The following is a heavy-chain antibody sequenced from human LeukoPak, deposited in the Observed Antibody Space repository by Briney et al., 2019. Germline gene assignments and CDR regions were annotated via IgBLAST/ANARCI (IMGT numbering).Heavy chain of an antibody. CDR3: ARDSVIVVVPAAPFDY. CDR1: GYTFTSHG. D-gene: IGHD2-2*01. V-gene: IGHV1-18*01. Sequence: GASVKVSCKASGYTFTSHGISWVRQAPGQGLEWMGWISAYNGNTNYAQKLQGRVTMTTDTSTSTAYMELRSLRSDDTAVYYCARDSVIVVVPAAPFDYWGQGTLVTVSS. CDR2: ISAYNGNT. J-gene: IGHJ4*02.